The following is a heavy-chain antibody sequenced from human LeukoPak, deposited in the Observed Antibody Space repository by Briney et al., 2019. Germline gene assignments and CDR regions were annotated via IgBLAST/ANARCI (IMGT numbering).Heavy chain of an antibody. CDR2: FYYSGNT. D-gene: IGHD3-10*01. V-gene: IGHV4-39*01. CDR3: ANLYNSGSYFGH. J-gene: IGHJ4*02. Sequence: SETLSLTRTVSGDSVSNTNYYWGWIRQPPGKGLEWIGTFYYSGNTYYNPSLKSRVTISVDTSKNQFSLILSSVTAADTAVYYCANLYNSGSYFGHWGQGALITVSS. CDR1: GDSVSNTNYY.